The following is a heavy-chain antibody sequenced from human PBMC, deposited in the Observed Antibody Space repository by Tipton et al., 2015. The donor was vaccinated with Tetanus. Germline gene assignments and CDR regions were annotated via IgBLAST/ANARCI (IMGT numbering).Heavy chain of an antibody. J-gene: IGHJ4*02. CDR3: ARGEGYCSSTSCHFDY. Sequence: LRLSCAASGFTFSDYYMSWIRQPPGKGLEWIGEINHSGSTNYNPSLKSRVTISVDTSKNQFSLKLSSVTAADTAVYYCARGEGYCSSTSCHFDYWGQGTLVTVSS. V-gene: IGHV4-34*01. D-gene: IGHD2-2*01. CDR2: INHSGST. CDR1: GFTFSDYY.